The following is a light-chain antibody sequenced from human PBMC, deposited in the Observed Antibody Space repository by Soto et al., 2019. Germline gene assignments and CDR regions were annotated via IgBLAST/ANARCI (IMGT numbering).Light chain of an antibody. Sequence: DIQMTQSPSTLSVSVGDRVTITCRASQTISSWLAWYQHKPGKAPKLLIYKASTLKSGVPSRFSGSGSGTEFTLTISSLQPDDVATYYCQHYNSYSEAFGQGTKVEL. V-gene: IGKV1-5*03. CDR2: KAS. CDR3: QHYNSYSEA. J-gene: IGKJ1*01. CDR1: QTISSW.